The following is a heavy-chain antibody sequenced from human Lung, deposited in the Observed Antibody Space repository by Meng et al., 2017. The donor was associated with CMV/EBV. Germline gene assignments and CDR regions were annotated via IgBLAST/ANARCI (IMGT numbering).Heavy chain of an antibody. V-gene: IGHV4-61*01. CDR3: ARSPTGDYAMDV. Sequence: SETLSLXCTVSGGSVRSSFYYWSWIRQSPGKGLEWIGYIYYSGSTDYNTSLKSRVTMSIDTSKNQISLKLSSVTAADTAVYYCARSPTGDYAMDVWGQGTTVTVPS. J-gene: IGHJ6*02. CDR2: IYYSGST. D-gene: IGHD4-17*01. CDR1: GGSVRSSFYY.